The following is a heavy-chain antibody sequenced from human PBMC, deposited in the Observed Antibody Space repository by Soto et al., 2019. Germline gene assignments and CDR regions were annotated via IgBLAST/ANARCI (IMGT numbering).Heavy chain of an antibody. CDR1: GASISGSYYY. J-gene: IGHJ4*02. V-gene: IGHV4-39*01. D-gene: IGHD1-20*01. CDR2: VFYTGFT. CDR3: ATSQKGYNWSYFDH. Sequence: ETLSLTCAVSGASISGSYYYWAWLRQSPGKGPEWIGSVFYTGFTSYNPSLESRVSVSVDTSKSQFSLKLSAVTAADTAVYYCATSQKGYNWSYFDHWGQGALVTVSS.